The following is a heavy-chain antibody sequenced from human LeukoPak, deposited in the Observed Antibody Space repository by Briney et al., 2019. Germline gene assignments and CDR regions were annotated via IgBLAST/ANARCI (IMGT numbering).Heavy chain of an antibody. CDR2: IWYDGSNK. CDR1: GFTFSSYG. Sequence: GGSLRLSCAASGFTFSSYGMHWVRQAPGKGLEWVAVIWYDGSNKYYADSVKGRFTISRDNSKNTLYLQMNSLRAEDTAVYYCARRGYLGYPDYWGQGTLVTVSS. CDR3: ARRGYLGYPDY. V-gene: IGHV3-33*01. J-gene: IGHJ4*02. D-gene: IGHD5-12*01.